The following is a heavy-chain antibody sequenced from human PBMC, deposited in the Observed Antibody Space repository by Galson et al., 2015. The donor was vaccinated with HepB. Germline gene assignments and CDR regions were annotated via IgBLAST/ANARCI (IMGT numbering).Heavy chain of an antibody. Sequence: SLLLSFAASGFTFGDYFMSWIRQAPGKGLQWVSYISGNSNFTDYAGSVKGRFTTSRDNAKNSLFLQMNSLRVEDTAVYYGARQVRPGLGATAYWGQGTLVTVSS. V-gene: IGHV3-11*06. CDR2: ISGNSNFT. J-gene: IGHJ4*02. CDR1: GFTFGDYF. D-gene: IGHD1-26*01. CDR3: ARQVRPGLGATAY.